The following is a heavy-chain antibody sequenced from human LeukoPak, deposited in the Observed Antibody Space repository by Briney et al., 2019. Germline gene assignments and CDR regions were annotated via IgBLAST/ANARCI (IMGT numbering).Heavy chain of an antibody. V-gene: IGHV3-53*01. CDR1: GFTVSSNY. CDR2: IYSGGTT. D-gene: IGHD2-8*02. CDR3: AREAGYDTGGYPRDY. J-gene: IGHJ4*02. Sequence: PGGSLRLSCAASGFTVSSNYMTWVRQAPGKGLEWVSVIYSGGTTDYADSVKGRFTISRDSSKNTLYLQMNSLRAEDTAIYYCAREAGYDTGGYPRDYWGQGTLVTVSS.